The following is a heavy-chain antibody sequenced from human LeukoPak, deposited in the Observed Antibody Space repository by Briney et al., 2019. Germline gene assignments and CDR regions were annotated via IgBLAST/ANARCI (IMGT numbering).Heavy chain of an antibody. Sequence: ASGKVCCKASGYTFTSDDIHWVRQPPGQGGEWMGIINLSGGSASYAQKFQGRVTMTRDMSTSTVYMELSSLRSEDAAVYYCARTSITIFGAPMDVWGKGTTVTVSS. CDR1: GYTFTSDD. D-gene: IGHD3-3*01. J-gene: IGHJ6*03. V-gene: IGHV1-46*01. CDR3: ARTSITIFGAPMDV. CDR2: INLSGGSA.